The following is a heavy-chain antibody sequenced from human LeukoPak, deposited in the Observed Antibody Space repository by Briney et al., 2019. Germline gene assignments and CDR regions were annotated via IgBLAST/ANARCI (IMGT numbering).Heavy chain of an antibody. CDR1: GFTFSDYY. V-gene: IGHV3-11*06. CDR3: ARVGQDYYYGMDV. CDR2: ISSSTGFT. J-gene: IGHJ6*02. Sequence: RPGGSLRLSCAPFGFTFSDYYMSWIRQAPGKGLEWVSYISSSTGFTNYGDSVRGRFTISRDNAENVLYLHMDSLRAEDTGVYYCARVGQDYYYGMDVWGQGTTVTVSS.